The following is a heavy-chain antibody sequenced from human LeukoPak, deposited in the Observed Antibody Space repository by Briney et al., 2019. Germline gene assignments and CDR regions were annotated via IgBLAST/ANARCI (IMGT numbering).Heavy chain of an antibody. CDR2: ISSSGSYI. D-gene: IGHD3-22*01. CDR1: GFTFSSYS. CDR3: ARVRDDSSGYLLIEAFDI. J-gene: IGHJ3*02. V-gene: IGHV3-21*01. Sequence: GGSLRLSCAASGFTFSSYSMNWVRQAPGKGLEWVSVISSSGSYIYYPDSVKGRYTISRDNAKNSVYLQMNSLRAEDTAVYYCARVRDDSSGYLLIEAFDIWGQGTMVTVSS.